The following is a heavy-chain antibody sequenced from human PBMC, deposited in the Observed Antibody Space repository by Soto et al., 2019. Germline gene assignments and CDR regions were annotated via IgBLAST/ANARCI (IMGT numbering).Heavy chain of an antibody. Sequence: GESLKISCQGSGYSFTSYWIGWVRQMPGKGLEWMGIIYPGDSDTRYSPSFQGQVTISADKSISTAYLQWSSLKASDTAMYYCARGVVDPYYYYGMDVWGQGTTVTVSS. V-gene: IGHV5-51*01. CDR3: ARGVVDPYYYYGMDV. J-gene: IGHJ6*02. D-gene: IGHD2-15*01. CDR1: GYSFTSYW. CDR2: IYPGDSDT.